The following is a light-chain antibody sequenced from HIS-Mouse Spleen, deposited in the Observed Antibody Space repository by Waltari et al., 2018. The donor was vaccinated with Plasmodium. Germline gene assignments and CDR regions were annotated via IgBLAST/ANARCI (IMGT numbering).Light chain of an antibody. Sequence: QSVLTQPPSVSGAPGQRVTISCTGSSSNIGAGYDVHWYQQLPGTAPKLLIYGSSKRPSGVPDRVSGSKSGTSASLASTGLQAEDEADYYCQSYDSSLSGWVFGGGTKLTVL. V-gene: IGLV1-40*01. CDR2: GSS. CDR1: SSNIGAGYD. CDR3: QSYDSSLSGWV. J-gene: IGLJ3*02.